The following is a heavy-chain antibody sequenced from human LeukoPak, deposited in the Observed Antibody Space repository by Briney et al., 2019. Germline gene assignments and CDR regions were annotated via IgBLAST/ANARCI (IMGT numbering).Heavy chain of an antibody. D-gene: IGHD5-12*01. CDR1: GFTFSSYA. J-gene: IGHJ4*02. V-gene: IGHV3-23*01. Sequence: GGSLRLSCAASGFTFSSYAMSWVRQAPGKGLEWVSSISNSGGRTFYTDSVKGRFTISRDNSKFTLYLQMNSLRAEDTAVYYCAKSYNGYESKPDYWGQGTLVTVSS. CDR2: ISNSGGRT. CDR3: AKSYNGYESKPDY.